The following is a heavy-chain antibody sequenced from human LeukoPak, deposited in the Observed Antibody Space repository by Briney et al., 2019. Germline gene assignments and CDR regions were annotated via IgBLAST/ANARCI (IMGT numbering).Heavy chain of an antibody. D-gene: IGHD6-13*01. CDR3: EIAAAVHYYFDY. CDR2: ISGSGGST. CDR1: GFTFSSYA. Sequence: GGSLRLSCAASGFTFSSYAMSWVRQAPGKGLEWVSAISGSGGSTYYADSVKGRFTISRDNSKNTLYLQMNSLRAEDTAVYYCEIAAAVHYYFDYWGQGTLVTVSS. J-gene: IGHJ4*02. V-gene: IGHV3-23*01.